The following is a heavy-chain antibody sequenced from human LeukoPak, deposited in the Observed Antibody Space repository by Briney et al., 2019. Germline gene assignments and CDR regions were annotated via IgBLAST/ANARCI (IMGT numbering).Heavy chain of an antibody. CDR2: INTDGSST. V-gene: IGHV3-74*01. D-gene: IGHD2-21*02. J-gene: IGHJ4*02. Sequence: GGSLRLSCAASGFTFSSYWMHWVRQAPGKGLVWVSRINTDGSSTSYADSVKGRFTISRDNSKNTLYLQMNSLRAEDTAVYYCARDRCKGGDCFILLFDYWGQGTLVTVSS. CDR1: GFTFSSYW. CDR3: ARDRCKGGDCFILLFDY.